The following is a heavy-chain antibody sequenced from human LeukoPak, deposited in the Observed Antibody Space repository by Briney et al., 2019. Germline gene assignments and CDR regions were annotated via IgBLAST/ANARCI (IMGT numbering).Heavy chain of an antibody. V-gene: IGHV4-39*01. CDR1: GASVSSRGYY. CDR2: MYYSGST. CDR3: ARQSGSSGWYFDS. Sequence: KSSETLSLTCTVSGASVSSRGYYGGWIRQPPGRGLEWIGSMYYSGSTYYNPSLKSRVSISADTSENHFSLKLSSVTAADTAVYYCARQSGSSGWYFDSWGQGTLVTVSS. J-gene: IGHJ4*02. D-gene: IGHD6-19*01.